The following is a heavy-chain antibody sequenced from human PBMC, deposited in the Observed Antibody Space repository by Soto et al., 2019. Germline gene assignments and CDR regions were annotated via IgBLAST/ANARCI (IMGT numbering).Heavy chain of an antibody. CDR3: ARDLKEYCSDGKCNWFDP. D-gene: IGHD2-15*01. CDR1: GASITTYY. J-gene: IGHJ5*02. CDR2: ISYSGST. Sequence: SETLSLPCTVSGASITTYYWSWIRQPPGKGLEWIGYISYSGSTDYNPSLKSRVTISFDASKNQISLQVRSATAADAAVYYCARDLKEYCSDGKCNWFDPRGQGTLVTVSS. V-gene: IGHV4-59*01.